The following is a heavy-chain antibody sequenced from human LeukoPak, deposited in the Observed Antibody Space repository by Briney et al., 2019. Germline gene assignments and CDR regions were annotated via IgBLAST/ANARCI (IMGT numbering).Heavy chain of an antibody. CDR3: ASHTPLGYYYYMDV. J-gene: IGHJ6*03. D-gene: IGHD5-18*01. Sequence: ASVKVSCKASGYTFTSYYMHWARQAPGQGLEWMGIINPSGGSTSYAQKFQGRVTITRDMSTSTVYMELSSLRSEDTAVYYCASHTPLGYYYYMDVWGKGTTVTVSS. V-gene: IGHV1-46*01. CDR1: GYTFTSYY. CDR2: INPSGGST.